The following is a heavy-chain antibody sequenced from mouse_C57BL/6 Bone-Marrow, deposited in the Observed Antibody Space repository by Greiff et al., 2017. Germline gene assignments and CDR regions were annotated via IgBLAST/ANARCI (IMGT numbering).Heavy chain of an antibody. J-gene: IGHJ4*01. CDR1: GYTFTSYW. D-gene: IGHD2-4*01. Sequence: QVQLQQPGAELVKPGASVKLSCKASGYTFTSYWMHWVKPRPGQGLEWIGMIHPNSGSTNYNEKFKSKATLTVDKSSSTAYMQLSSLTSEDSAVYYCARGLYYDYDDYAMDYWGQGTSVTVSS. CDR2: IHPNSGST. V-gene: IGHV1-64*01. CDR3: ARGLYYDYDDYAMDY.